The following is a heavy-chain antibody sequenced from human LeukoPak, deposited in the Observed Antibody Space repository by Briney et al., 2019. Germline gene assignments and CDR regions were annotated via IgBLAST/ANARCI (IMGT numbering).Heavy chain of an antibody. J-gene: IGHJ4*02. V-gene: IGHV3-30*04. Sequence: PGRSLRLSCAASGFTFSSYAMHWVRQAPGKGLEWVAVISYDGSNKYYADSVKGRFTISRDNSKNTLYLQMNSLRAEDTAVYYCAREVGMTTGFDYWGQGTLVTVSS. CDR3: AREVGMTTGFDY. D-gene: IGHD4-11*01. CDR2: ISYDGSNK. CDR1: GFTFSSYA.